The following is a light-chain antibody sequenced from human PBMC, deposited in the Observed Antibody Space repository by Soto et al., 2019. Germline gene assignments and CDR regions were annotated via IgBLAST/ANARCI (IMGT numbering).Light chain of an antibody. CDR1: QSITTY. V-gene: IGKV1-39*01. CDR3: QQVNSYPST. J-gene: IGKJ1*01. CDR2: AAS. Sequence: DTQRTQTPCSLSGSVGERVSVAGVASQSITTYLNWYRQKPGKAPKLLIYAASSLQSGVPSRFSGSGSETEITITISSLQPEDFGTYYCQQVNSYPSTLGQGTKVDIK.